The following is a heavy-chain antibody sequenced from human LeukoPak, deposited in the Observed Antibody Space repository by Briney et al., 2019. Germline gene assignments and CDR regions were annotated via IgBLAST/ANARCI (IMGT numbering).Heavy chain of an antibody. D-gene: IGHD6-19*01. Sequence: ASVKVSCKASGYTFTSYGISWVRQAPGQGLEWMGWISAYNGNTNYAQKLQGRVTMTTDTSTSTAYIELRSLRSDDTAVYYCARYFIAVAAVDYWGQGTLVTVSS. J-gene: IGHJ4*02. CDR3: ARYFIAVAAVDY. CDR2: ISAYNGNT. V-gene: IGHV1-18*04. CDR1: GYTFTSYG.